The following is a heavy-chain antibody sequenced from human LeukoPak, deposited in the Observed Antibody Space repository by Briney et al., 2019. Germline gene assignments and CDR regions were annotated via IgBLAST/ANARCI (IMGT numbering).Heavy chain of an antibody. CDR2: IIPILGIA. V-gene: IGHV1-69*04. Sequence: ASVKVSCKASGGTFSSYTISWVRQAPGQGLEWMGRIIPILGIANYAQKFQGRVTNTADKSTSTAYMELSSLRSEDTAVYYCAREGEDIVVVPAASDWFDPWGQGTLVTVSS. CDR3: AREGEDIVVVPAASDWFDP. J-gene: IGHJ5*02. D-gene: IGHD2-2*01. CDR1: GGTFSSYT.